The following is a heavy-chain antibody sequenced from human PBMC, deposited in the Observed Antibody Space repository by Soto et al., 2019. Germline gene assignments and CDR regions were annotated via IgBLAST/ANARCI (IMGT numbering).Heavy chain of an antibody. D-gene: IGHD3-3*01. V-gene: IGHV4-34*01. CDR1: GGSFSGCY. CDR2: INHSGST. CDR3: AGYYDFWSGYPTGFDY. J-gene: IGHJ4*02. Sequence: SETLSLTWAVYGGSFSGCYWSWIRQPPGKGLEWIGEINHSGSTNYNPSLKSRVTISVDTSKNQFSLKLSSVTAADTAVYYCAGYYDFWSGYPTGFDYWGQGTLVTVSS.